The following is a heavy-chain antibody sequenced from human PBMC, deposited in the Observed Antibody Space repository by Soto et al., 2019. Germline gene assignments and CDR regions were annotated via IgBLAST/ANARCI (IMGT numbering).Heavy chain of an antibody. CDR2: INHSGST. CDR1: GGFFSGYY. J-gene: IGHJ4*02. Sequence: SETPALTCAVYGGFFSGYYWSWSRQPPGKGLEWIGEINHSGSTNYNPSLKSRVTISVDTSKNQFSLKLSSVTAADTAVYYCARVLYCTNGVCPSFDYCGQGTLVTVSS. CDR3: ARVLYCTNGVCPSFDY. V-gene: IGHV4-34*01. D-gene: IGHD2-8*01.